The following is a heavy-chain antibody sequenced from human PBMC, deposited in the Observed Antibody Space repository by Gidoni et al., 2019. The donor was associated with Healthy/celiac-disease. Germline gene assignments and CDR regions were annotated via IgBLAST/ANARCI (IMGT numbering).Heavy chain of an antibody. J-gene: IGHJ4*02. CDR2: LHYSGSS. CDR3: ARSRADYYGSGSYFDY. D-gene: IGHD3-10*01. CDR1: GGSISSSSYY. V-gene: IGHV4-39*01. Sequence: QLQLQESGPGLVKPSEILSLTCPFSGGSISSSSYYWGWIRHPPGQGLEWIGSLHYSGSSYYNPSLKSRGTITVDTSKNQFSLKLSSVTAADTDVYYCARSRADYYGSGSYFDYWGQGTLVTVSS.